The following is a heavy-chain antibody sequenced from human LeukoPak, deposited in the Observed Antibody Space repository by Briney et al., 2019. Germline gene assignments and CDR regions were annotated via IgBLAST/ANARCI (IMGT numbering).Heavy chain of an antibody. CDR3: ARVLHRRNYDSSVYYGY. Sequence: GGSLRLSCAASGFTFSSYSMNWVRQAPGKGLEWVSYISSSSSTIYYADSVKGRFTISRDNAKNSLYLQMNSLRAEDTAVYYCARVLHRRNYDSSVYYGYWGQGTLVTVSS. CDR1: GFTFSSYS. V-gene: IGHV3-48*01. CDR2: ISSSSSTI. D-gene: IGHD3-22*01. J-gene: IGHJ4*02.